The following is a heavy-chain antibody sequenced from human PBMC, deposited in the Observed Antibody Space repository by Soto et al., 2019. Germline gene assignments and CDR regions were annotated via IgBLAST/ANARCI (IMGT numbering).Heavy chain of an antibody. Sequence: GASVKVSCKASGGTFSSYAISWVRQAPGQGREWMGGIIPIFGTANYAQEFQGRVTITADKSTSTAYMELSSLRSEDTAVYYCARDRGLVRGVIIKNWFDPWGQGTLVTVSS. CDR1: GGTFSSYA. V-gene: IGHV1-69*06. CDR2: IIPIFGTA. J-gene: IGHJ5*02. D-gene: IGHD3-10*01. CDR3: ARDRGLVRGVIIKNWFDP.